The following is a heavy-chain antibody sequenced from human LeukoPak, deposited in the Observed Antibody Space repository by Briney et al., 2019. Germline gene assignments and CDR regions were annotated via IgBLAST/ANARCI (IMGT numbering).Heavy chain of an antibody. CDR2: ISYDGSNK. CDR3: ARDPAPGYSSSWYGIYDY. J-gene: IGHJ4*02. Sequence: PGRSLRLSCAASGFTFSSYAMHWVRQAPGKGLEWVAVISYDGSNKYYADSVKGRFTISRDNSKNTLYLQMNSLRAEDTAVYYCARDPAPGYSSSWYGIYDYWGQGTLVTASS. D-gene: IGHD6-13*01. CDR1: GFTFSSYA. V-gene: IGHV3-30*04.